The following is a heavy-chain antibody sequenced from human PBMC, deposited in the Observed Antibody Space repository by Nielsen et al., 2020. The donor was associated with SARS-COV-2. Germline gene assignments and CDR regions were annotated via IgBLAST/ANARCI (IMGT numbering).Heavy chain of an antibody. V-gene: IGHV3-33*01. J-gene: IGHJ2*01. CDR3: ARLKTLANWYFDL. Sequence: GESLKISCAASGFTFSSYGMHWVRQAPGKGLEWVAVIWYDGSNKYYADSVKGRFTISRDNSKNTLYLQMNSLRAEDTAVYYCARLKTLANWYFDLWGRGTLVTVSS. CDR2: IWYDGSNK. D-gene: IGHD4-23*01. CDR1: GFTFSSYG.